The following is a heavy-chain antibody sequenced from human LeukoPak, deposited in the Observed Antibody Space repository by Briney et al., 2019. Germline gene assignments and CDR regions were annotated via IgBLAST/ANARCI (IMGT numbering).Heavy chain of an antibody. V-gene: IGHV3-48*03. CDR2: VTKTSASI. D-gene: IGHD3-10*01. CDR3: RGRILRAESFFDF. CDR1: GFTFSDYE. J-gene: IGHJ4*02. Sequence: GGSLRLSCVASGFTFSDYEMHWIRQAPGKGLEWVSYVTKTSASIYYAPSVRGRFTISSDTADNSLYLQMNSLRAEDSALYCARGRILRAESFFDFWGQGTLVTVSS.